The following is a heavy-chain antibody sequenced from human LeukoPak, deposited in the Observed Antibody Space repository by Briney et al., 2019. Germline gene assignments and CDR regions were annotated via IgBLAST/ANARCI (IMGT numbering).Heavy chain of an antibody. CDR1: GFTFSDSS. Sequence: GGSLRLSCTASGFTFSDSSMNWVRQAPGKGLEWLSYISSSSTTIYYAVSVKGRFTISRDDAKNSLYLQMNSLRAEDTAVYYCARNLNTADDYWGQGSLVTVSS. V-gene: IGHV3-48*01. D-gene: IGHD5-18*01. J-gene: IGHJ4*02. CDR3: ARNLNTADDY. CDR2: ISSSSTTI.